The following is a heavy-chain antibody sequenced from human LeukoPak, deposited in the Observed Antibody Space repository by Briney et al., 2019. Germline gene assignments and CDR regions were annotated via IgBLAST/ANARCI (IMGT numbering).Heavy chain of an antibody. CDR3: ARDPISRSSWYPNWFDP. CDR2: INTNTGNP. V-gene: IGHV7-4-1*02. Sequence: ASVKVSCKASGYTFTSYAMNWVRQAPGQGLEWMGWINTNTGNPTYAQGFTGRFVFSLDTSVSTAYLQISSLKAEDTAVYYCARDPISRSSWYPNWFDPWGQGTLVTVSS. CDR1: GYTFTSYA. D-gene: IGHD6-13*01. J-gene: IGHJ5*02.